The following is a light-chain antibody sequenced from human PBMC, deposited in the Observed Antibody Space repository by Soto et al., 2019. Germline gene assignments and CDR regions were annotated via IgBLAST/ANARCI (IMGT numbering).Light chain of an antibody. J-gene: IGKJ4*01. Sequence: DIQMTQSPSSLSASVGDRVTITCRASHGISNYLAWYQQKPGKVPKLLLYAASTLQSGVPSRFSGSGSGTDFTLTISSQQPDDVATYYCQKCGISPFSFGGGTEVELK. V-gene: IGKV1-27*01. CDR3: QKCGISPFS. CDR2: AAS. CDR1: HGISNY.